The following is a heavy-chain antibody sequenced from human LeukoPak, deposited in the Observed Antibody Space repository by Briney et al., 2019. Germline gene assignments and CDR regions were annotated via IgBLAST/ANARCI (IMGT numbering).Heavy chain of an antibody. J-gene: IGHJ4*02. V-gene: IGHV3-21*01. Sequence: GGSLRLSCSASGFTFSDYGMHWVRQAPGKGLEWVSSISSSSSYIYYADSVKGRFTISRDNAKNSLYLQMNSLRAEDTAVYYCARDAVDTAMADYWGQGTLVTVSS. CDR3: ARDAVDTAMADY. CDR2: ISSSSSYI. CDR1: GFTFSDYG. D-gene: IGHD5-18*01.